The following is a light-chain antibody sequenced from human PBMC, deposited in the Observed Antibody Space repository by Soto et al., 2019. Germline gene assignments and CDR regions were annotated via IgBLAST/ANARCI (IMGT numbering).Light chain of an antibody. CDR3: VLYMGSGIHWV. V-gene: IGLV8-61*01. CDR2: STN. CDR1: SGSVSTSYY. J-gene: IGLJ3*02. Sequence: QTVVTQEPSFSVSPGGTVTLTCGLSSGSVSTSYYPSWYQQTPGQAPRTLIYSTNTRSSGVPDRFSGSILGNKAALTITGAQADDESDYYCVLYMGSGIHWVFGVGTKLTVL.